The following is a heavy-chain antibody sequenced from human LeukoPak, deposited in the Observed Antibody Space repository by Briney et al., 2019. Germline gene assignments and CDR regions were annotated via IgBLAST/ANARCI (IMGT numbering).Heavy chain of an antibody. J-gene: IGHJ6*03. D-gene: IGHD6-6*01. Sequence: GGSLRLSCAASGFTFSSYSRNWVRQAPGKGLEWVSSISSSSSYIYYADSVKGRFTISRDNAKNSLYLQMNSLRAEDTAVYYCARDISSSYYYYMDVWGKGTTVTVSS. CDR2: ISSSSSYI. CDR1: GFTFSSYS. V-gene: IGHV3-21*01. CDR3: ARDISSSYYYYMDV.